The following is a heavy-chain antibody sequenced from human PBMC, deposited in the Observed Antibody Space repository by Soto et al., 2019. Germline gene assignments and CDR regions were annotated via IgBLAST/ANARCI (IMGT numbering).Heavy chain of an antibody. J-gene: IGHJ6*01. Sequence: SETLSLTCAVYGGSFSGYYWSWIRQPPGKGLEWIGEINHSGSTNYNPSLKSRVTISVDTSKNQFSLKLSSVTAADTAVYYCVSRGGTSWTRYYYGMDVGCQGTTLNVSS. D-gene: IGHD6-13*01. CDR3: VSRGGTSWTRYYYGMDV. CDR1: GGSFSGYY. V-gene: IGHV4-34*01. CDR2: INHSGST.